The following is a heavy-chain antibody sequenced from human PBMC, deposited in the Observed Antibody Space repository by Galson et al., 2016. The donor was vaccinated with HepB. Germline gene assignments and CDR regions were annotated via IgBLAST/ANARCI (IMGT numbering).Heavy chain of an antibody. D-gene: IGHD3-22*01. Sequence: SVKVSCKASGGTFSSYVISWVRQAPGQGLEWMGGIIPIFATANYAPKFQGRVTITADESMSSAYMELSSLTSEDRAVYFCAKAGINYYDTYYFDYWGQGTLVTVSS. CDR1: GGTFSSYV. J-gene: IGHJ4*02. CDR2: IIPIFATA. V-gene: IGHV1-69*13. CDR3: AKAGINYYDTYYFDY.